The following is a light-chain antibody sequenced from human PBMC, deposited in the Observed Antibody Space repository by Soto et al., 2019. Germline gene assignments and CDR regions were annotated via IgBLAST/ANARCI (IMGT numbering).Light chain of an antibody. CDR2: AAS. CDR3: QQSYKTPLT. V-gene: IGKV1-39*01. J-gene: IGKJ4*01. CDR1: QSISNS. Sequence: DIQMTQSPSSLSASVGDRVTITCRASQSISNSLNWYQQKPGKAPKLLIYAASSLQSGVPSRFSGSGSGTDFTLTISILQPEDFASYYCQQSYKTPLTFGGGTKVEI.